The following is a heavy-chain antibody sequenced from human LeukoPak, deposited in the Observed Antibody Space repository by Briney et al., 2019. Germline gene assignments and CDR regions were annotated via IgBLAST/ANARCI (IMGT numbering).Heavy chain of an antibody. V-gene: IGHV4-59*01. CDR1: GDSISNYY. D-gene: IGHD6-19*01. CDR3: ARTEKAVTGTLDY. J-gene: IGHJ4*02. Sequence: PSETLSLTCTVSGDSISNYYWSWIRQSPGKELEWIGYMYNRGSTIYNPSLKSRVTISTDTSKNQLSLRLTSVTAADTAIYYCARTEKAVTGTLDYWGKGTLITVSS. CDR2: MYNRGST.